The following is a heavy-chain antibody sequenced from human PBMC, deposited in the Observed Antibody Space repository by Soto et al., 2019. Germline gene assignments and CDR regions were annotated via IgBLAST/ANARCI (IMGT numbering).Heavy chain of an antibody. D-gene: IGHD3-16*01. CDR2: ISYDGSNK. J-gene: IGHJ4*02. Sequence: GGSLRLSCAASGFTFSSYGMHWVRQAPGKGLEWVAVISYDGSNKYYADSVKGRFTISRDNSKNTLYLQMNSLRAEDTAVYYCAKESYVSISFFDYWGQGTLVTVSS. V-gene: IGHV3-30*18. CDR3: AKESYVSISFFDY. CDR1: GFTFSSYG.